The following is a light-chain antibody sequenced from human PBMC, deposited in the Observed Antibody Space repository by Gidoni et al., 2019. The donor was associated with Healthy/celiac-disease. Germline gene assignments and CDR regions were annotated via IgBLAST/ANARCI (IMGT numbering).Light chain of an antibody. CDR2: EGS. J-gene: IGLJ3*02. CDR1: SSDVGSYNL. V-gene: IGLV2-23*01. CDR3: CSYAGSSTPWV. Sequence: QSALTQPAPGSGSPRPSITISCPGTSSDVGSYNLVSWYQQHPGKAPKLMIYEGSKRPSGVSNRFSGSKSGNTASLTISGLQAEDEADYYCCSYAGSSTPWVFGGGTKLTVL.